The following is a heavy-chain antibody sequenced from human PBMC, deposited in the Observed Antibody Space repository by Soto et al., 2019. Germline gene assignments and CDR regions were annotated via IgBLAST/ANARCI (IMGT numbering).Heavy chain of an antibody. CDR2: IYYSGRT. D-gene: IGHD6-19*01. CDR1: GGSISSYY. CDR3: ASGPRGWHHYYYMDV. J-gene: IGHJ6*03. V-gene: IGHV4-59*08. Sequence: VDASETLSLTCTVSGGSISSYYWSWIRQPPGKGLEWIGYIYYSGRTNYNPSLKSRVTISVDTSKNQFSLKLSSVTAADTAVYYCASGPRGWHHYYYMDVWGKGTTVTVSS.